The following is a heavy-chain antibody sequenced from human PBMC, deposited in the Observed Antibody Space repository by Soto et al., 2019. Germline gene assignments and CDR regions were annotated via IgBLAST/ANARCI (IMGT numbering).Heavy chain of an antibody. D-gene: IGHD2-15*01. V-gene: IGHV1-69*12. Sequence: QVQLVQSGAEVKKPGSSVKVSWKASGGTFSSYAISWVRQAPGQGLEWMGGIIPIFGTANYAQKFQGRVTITADESTSTAYMELSSLRSEDTAVYYCARALPRGKGPYYYYGMDVWGQGTTVTVSS. CDR3: ARALPRGKGPYYYYGMDV. J-gene: IGHJ6*02. CDR2: IIPIFGTA. CDR1: GGTFSSYA.